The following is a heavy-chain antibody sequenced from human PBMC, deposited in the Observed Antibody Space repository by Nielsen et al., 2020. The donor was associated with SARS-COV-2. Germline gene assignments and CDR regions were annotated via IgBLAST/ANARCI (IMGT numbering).Heavy chain of an antibody. D-gene: IGHD2-2*01. CDR3: ARLYCSSDTCYSLFDYMDD. J-gene: IGHJ6*03. CDR1: GGSISNNY. V-gene: IGHV4-59*08. Sequence: SETLSLTCTVSGGSISNNYWSWVRKPPGKGLEWIGYILNSGSTGYNPAFKSRVTISVDTSKKQFSLRLKSVTAADTAVYYCARLYCSSDTCYSLFDYMDDWGRGTTVTVSS. CDR2: ILNSGST.